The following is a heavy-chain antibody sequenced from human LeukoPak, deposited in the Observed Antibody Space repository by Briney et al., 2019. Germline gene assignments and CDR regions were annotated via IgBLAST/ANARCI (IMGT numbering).Heavy chain of an antibody. CDR2: IIPVFGTP. Sequence: SVTVSRKASVGTFSSYAISWVRPAPAQGLEWMGGIIPVFGTPNFAQKFHGRATITVDESTSTTYIEQSSLRSEDAAVYYCARGSVFPGRHQRFDPWGQGTLVTVSS. V-gene: IGHV1-69*01. J-gene: IGHJ5*02. CDR1: VGTFSSYA. CDR3: ARGSVFPGRHQRFDP. D-gene: IGHD2-15*01.